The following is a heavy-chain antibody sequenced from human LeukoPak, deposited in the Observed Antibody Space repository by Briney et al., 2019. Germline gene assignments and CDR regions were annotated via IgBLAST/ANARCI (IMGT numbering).Heavy chain of an antibody. Sequence: GGSLRLSCAASGFTFSSYAMSWVRQAPGKGLEWVSAISGSGGSTYYADSVKGRFTISRDNSKNTLYLQMNSLRAEDTAKYYCAKWRRYCSGGNCYEGDYGLDVWGQGTTVTVSS. CDR3: AKWRRYCSGGNCYEGDYGLDV. D-gene: IGHD2-15*01. J-gene: IGHJ6*02. V-gene: IGHV3-23*01. CDR1: GFTFSSYA. CDR2: ISGSGGST.